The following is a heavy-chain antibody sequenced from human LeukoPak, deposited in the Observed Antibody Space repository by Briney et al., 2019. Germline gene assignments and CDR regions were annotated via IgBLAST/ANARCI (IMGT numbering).Heavy chain of an antibody. J-gene: IGHJ4*02. CDR1: SGSISSYY. V-gene: IGHV4-4*07. CDR2: IYSTGST. Sequence: SETLSLTCTVSSGSISSYYWSWIRQPAGKGLEWIGRIYSTGSTNYNPSLKSRVTMSVDTSKNQFSLRLRSVTAADTAVYYCARQIASAGTAGFDFWGQGALVTVSS. D-gene: IGHD6-13*01. CDR3: ARQIASAGTAGFDF.